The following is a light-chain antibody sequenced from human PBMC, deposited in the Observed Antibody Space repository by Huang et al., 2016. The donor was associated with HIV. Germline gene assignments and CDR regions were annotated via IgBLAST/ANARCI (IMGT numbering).Light chain of an antibody. CDR1: QNINEF. Sequence: EIVLTQSPATLSLSPGERATVSCRASQNINEFLAWYQQTPGQPPRLLIYDASTRASGIPARFSGNGSGTDFTLMISSLEPEDFAIYYCQQRSTWPRSITFGQGTRLEI. CDR2: DAS. V-gene: IGKV3-11*01. CDR3: QQRSTWPRSIT. J-gene: IGKJ5*01.